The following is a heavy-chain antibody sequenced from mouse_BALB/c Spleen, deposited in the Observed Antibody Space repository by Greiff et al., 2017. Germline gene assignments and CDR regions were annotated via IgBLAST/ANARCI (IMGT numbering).Heavy chain of an antibody. D-gene: IGHD2-4*01. CDR1: GFSLTSYG. CDR2: IWAGGST. Sequence: VKVEESGPGLVAPSQSLSITCTVSGFSLTSYGVHWVRQPPGKGLEWLGVIWAGGSTNYNSALMSRLSISKDNSKSQVFLKMNSLQTDDTAMYYCARDFGYDYDGSYYFDYWGQGTTLTVSS. J-gene: IGHJ2*01. V-gene: IGHV2-9*02. CDR3: ARDFGYDYDGSYYFDY.